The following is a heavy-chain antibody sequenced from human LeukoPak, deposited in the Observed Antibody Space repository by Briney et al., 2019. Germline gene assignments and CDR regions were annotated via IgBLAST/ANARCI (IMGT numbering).Heavy chain of an antibody. V-gene: IGHV1-69*05. CDR1: GGTFSSYA. J-gene: IGHJ4*02. CDR2: IIPIFGTA. CDR3: ARGSGSYSDY. D-gene: IGHD1-26*01. Sequence: ASVKVSCKASGGTFSSYAISWVRQAPGQGLEWMGGIIPIFGTANYAQKFQGRVTITRDTSTSTAYMELRSLRSDDTAVYYCARGSGSYSDYWGQGTLVTVSS.